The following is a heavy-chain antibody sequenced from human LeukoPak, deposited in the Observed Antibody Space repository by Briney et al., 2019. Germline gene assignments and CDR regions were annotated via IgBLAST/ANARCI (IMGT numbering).Heavy chain of an antibody. CDR2: IRYEGSNK. J-gene: IGHJ4*02. V-gene: IGHV3-30*02. Sequence: GGSLRLSCVASGFTFSNYGMHWVRQAPGKGLEWVAFIRYEGSNKYYADSVKGRFTISRDNSNNTLFLQMNSLRPEDTALYYCAKDRLGYCVDGVCFPYDYWGQGTPVTVSS. D-gene: IGHD2-8*01. CDR1: GFTFSNYG. CDR3: AKDRLGYCVDGVCFPYDY.